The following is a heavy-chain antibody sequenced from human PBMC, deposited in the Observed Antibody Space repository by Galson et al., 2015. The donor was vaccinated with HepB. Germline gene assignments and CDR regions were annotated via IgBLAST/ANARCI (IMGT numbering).Heavy chain of an antibody. CDR2: ISYDGSNK. V-gene: IGHV3-30*18. D-gene: IGHD2-2*01. Sequence: SLRLSCAASGFTFSSYGMHWVRQAPGKGLEWVAVISYDGSNKYYADSVKGRFTISRDNSKNTLYLQMNSLRAEDTAVYYCAKMTHCSSTSCYVPGDWYFDLWGRGTLVTVSS. CDR3: AKMTHCSSTSCYVPGDWYFDL. CDR1: GFTFSSYG. J-gene: IGHJ2*01.